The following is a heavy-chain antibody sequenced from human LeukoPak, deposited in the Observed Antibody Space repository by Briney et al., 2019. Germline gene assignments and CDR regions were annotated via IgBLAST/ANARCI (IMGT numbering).Heavy chain of an antibody. V-gene: IGHV4-34*01. Sequence: SETLSLTCAVYGGSFSGYYWSWIRQPPGKGLEWIGEINHSGSTNYNPSLKSRVTISVDTSKNQFSLKLSSVTAADTAVYYCARLASGSYYYWGQGTLVTVFS. CDR3: ARLASGSYYY. CDR1: GGSFSGYY. J-gene: IGHJ4*02. CDR2: INHSGST. D-gene: IGHD1-26*01.